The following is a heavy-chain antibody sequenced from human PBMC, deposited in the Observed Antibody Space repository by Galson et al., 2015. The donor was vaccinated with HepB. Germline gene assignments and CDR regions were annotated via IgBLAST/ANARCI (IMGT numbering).Heavy chain of an antibody. D-gene: IGHD3-9*01. CDR2: IKLDGSEK. CDR1: GFTISSNW. Sequence: SLRLSCAAYGFTISSNWMTWVRQAPGKGLEWVTNIKLDGSEKFYVDSVKGLSTISRDNAKRSLYLQINRLRADDAAVYYCARIGDLLTGYFFLVYWGQGSLVTVS. J-gene: IGHJ4*02. CDR3: ARIGDLLTGYFFLVY. V-gene: IGHV3-7*03.